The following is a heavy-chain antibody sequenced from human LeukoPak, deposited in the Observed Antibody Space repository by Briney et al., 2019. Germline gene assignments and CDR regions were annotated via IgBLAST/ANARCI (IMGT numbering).Heavy chain of an antibody. CDR2: IYYSGST. V-gene: IGHV4-59*01. Sequence: SETLSLTYTVCGGSISCYYWRWIRQPPGKGLEWIGYIYYSGSTNYIPSLKSRVTITVDSSKNPCSLKLSSVTAADAAVYYCARSTALMGLFDPWGQGTLVTVSS. D-gene: IGHD2-8*01. CDR1: GGSISCYY. CDR3: ARSTALMGLFDP. J-gene: IGHJ5*02.